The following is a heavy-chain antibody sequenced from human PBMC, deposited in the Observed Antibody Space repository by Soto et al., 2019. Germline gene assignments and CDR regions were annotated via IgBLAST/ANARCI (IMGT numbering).Heavy chain of an antibody. V-gene: IGHV3-9*01. CDR2: ISWNSGII. J-gene: IGHJ4*02. CDR1: GSTFSSYA. CDR3: AKGYSYGVLEPLGY. D-gene: IGHD5-18*01. Sequence: PGGSLRLSCAASGSTFSSYAMSWVRQAPGKGLEWVSGISWNSGIIDYADSVKGRFTISRDNAKNSLYLQMNSLRAEDTALYYCAKGYSYGVLEPLGYWGQGTLVTVS.